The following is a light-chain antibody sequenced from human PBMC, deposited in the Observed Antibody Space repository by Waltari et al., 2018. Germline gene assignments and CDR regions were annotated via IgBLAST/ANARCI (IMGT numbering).Light chain of an antibody. V-gene: IGKV3-15*01. Sequence: EVVMTQSTATLSVSPGERATLSCRASQSVNGHLAWYQHKPGQAPRVLIYDASTMATGIPARFSGSGSGTEFTLTISSLQSEDFAVYYCQQYNHLLTFGGGTKVEIK. CDR3: QQYNHLLT. CDR1: QSVNGH. J-gene: IGKJ4*01. CDR2: DAS.